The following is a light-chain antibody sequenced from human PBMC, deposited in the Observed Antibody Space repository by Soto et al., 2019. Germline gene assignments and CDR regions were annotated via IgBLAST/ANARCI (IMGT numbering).Light chain of an antibody. Sequence: EIVLTQSPGTLSLSPGERATLSCRASQSVSSSYLAWSHQKPGQAPRLLIYGASSRATGIPDRFSGSGSGTDFTLTISRLEPEDFAVYYCQQYGSSPPTFGQGTKVEIK. V-gene: IGKV3-20*01. CDR3: QQYGSSPPT. J-gene: IGKJ1*01. CDR1: QSVSSSY. CDR2: GAS.